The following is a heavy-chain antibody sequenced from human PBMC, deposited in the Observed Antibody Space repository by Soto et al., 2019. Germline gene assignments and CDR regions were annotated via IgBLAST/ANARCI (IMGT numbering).Heavy chain of an antibody. CDR2: IYSGGST. CDR1: GFTVSSNY. D-gene: IGHD3-10*01. J-gene: IGHJ4*02. Sequence: EVQLVESGGGLIQPGGSLRLSCAASGFTVSSNYMSWVRQAPGKGLEWVSVIYSGGSTYYADSVKGRFTISRDNSKNTLYLQLNSLRGEDTAVYYCATAHDSGSRPWGVSYFDYWGQGTLVTVSS. V-gene: IGHV3-53*01. CDR3: ATAHDSGSRPWGVSYFDY.